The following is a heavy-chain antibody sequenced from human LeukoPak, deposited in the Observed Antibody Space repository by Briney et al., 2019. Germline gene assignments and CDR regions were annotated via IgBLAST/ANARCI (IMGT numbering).Heavy chain of an antibody. CDR3: ARAMAVAQLYYYYMDV. J-gene: IGHJ6*03. CDR1: GFTVSSNY. Sequence: GGSLRLSCAASGFTVSSNYMSWVRQAPGKGLEWVSVIYSGGSTYYADSVKGRFTISRDNSKNTLYLQMNSLRAEDTAVYYCARAMAVAQLYYYYMDVWGKGTTVTISS. D-gene: IGHD6-19*01. V-gene: IGHV3-53*01. CDR2: IYSGGST.